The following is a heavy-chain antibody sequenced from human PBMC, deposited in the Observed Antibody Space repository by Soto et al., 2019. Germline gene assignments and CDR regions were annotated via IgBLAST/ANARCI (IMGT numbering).Heavy chain of an antibody. V-gene: IGHV1-18*04. D-gene: IGHD6-6*01. J-gene: IGHJ4*02. CDR3: ARDSPLARSSSSGLRDY. CDR2: ISAYNGNT. CDR1: GYTFTSYG. Sequence: QVQLVQSGAEVKKPGSSVKVSCKASGYTFTSYGISWVRQAPGQGLEWMGWISAYNGNTNYAQKLQGRVTMTTDTSTSTAYMELRSLRSDDTAVYYCARDSPLARSSSSGLRDYWGQGTLVTVSS.